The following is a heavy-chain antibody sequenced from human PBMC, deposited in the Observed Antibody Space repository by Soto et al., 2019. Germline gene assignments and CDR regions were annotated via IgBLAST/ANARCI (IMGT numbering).Heavy chain of an antibody. Sequence: QVQLVESGGGVVQPGRSLRLSCAASGFTFSSYGMHWVRQAPGKGLEWVAVISYDGSNKYYADSVKGRFTISRDNSKNTLYLQMNSLRAEDTAVYYCAPDPGDDYVWGSAGWGQGTMVTVSS. D-gene: IGHD3-16*01. V-gene: IGHV3-30*03. CDR2: ISYDGSNK. CDR1: GFTFSSYG. J-gene: IGHJ3*01. CDR3: APDPGDDYVWGSAG.